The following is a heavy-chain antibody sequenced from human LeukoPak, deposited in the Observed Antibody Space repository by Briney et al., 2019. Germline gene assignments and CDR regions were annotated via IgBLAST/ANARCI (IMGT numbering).Heavy chain of an antibody. V-gene: IGHV3-30*03. Sequence: PGGSLRLSCAASGFTFSSYGMHWVRQAPGKGLEWVAVISYDGSNKYYADSVKGRFTISRDNSKNTLYLQMNSLRAEDTAVYYCARDATVTTSAFDYWGQGTLVTVSS. CDR2: ISYDGSNK. D-gene: IGHD4-17*01. J-gene: IGHJ4*02. CDR1: GFTFSSYG. CDR3: ARDATVTTSAFDY.